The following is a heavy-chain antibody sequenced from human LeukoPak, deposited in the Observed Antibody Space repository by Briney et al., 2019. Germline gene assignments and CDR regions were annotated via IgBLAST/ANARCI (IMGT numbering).Heavy chain of an antibody. V-gene: IGHV3-23*01. D-gene: IGHD4-17*01. CDR2: ISGSGATT. CDR3: ATTYGDYYFDY. J-gene: IGHJ4*02. Sequence: GGSLRLSCAASGFTFSNYAMSWVRQAPGKGLEWVSAISGSGATTFYADSVKGRFTISRDNSKNTLYLQMNSLRAEDTAVYYCATTYGDYYFDYWGQGTLVTVSS. CDR1: GFTFSNYA.